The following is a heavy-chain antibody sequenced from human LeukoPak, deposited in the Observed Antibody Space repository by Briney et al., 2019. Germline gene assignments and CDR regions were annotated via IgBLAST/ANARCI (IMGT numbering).Heavy chain of an antibody. CDR3: ATNPHCSGGSCYPYYYYYYMDV. J-gene: IGHJ6*03. CDR1: GYTFTGYY. Sequence: GASVKVSCKASGYTFTGYYMHWVRQAPGQGLEWMGWINPNSGGTNYAQKFQGRVTMTRDTSISTAYMELSRLRSEDTAVYYCATNPHCSGGSCYPYYYYYYMDVWGKGTTVTVSS. CDR2: INPNSGGT. D-gene: IGHD2-15*01. V-gene: IGHV1-2*02.